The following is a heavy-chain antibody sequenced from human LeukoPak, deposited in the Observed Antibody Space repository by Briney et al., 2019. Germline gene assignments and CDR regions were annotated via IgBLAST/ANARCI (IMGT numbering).Heavy chain of an antibody. J-gene: IGHJ4*02. Sequence: GGSLRLSCAASGFTFSSYGMHWVRQAPGKGLEWVAVISYDGSNKYYADSVKGRFTISRDNSKNTLYLQMNSLRAEDTAVYYCAKVRRPSLPPGESGYWGQGTLVTVSS. D-gene: IGHD3-10*01. CDR3: AKVRRPSLPPGESGY. V-gene: IGHV3-30*18. CDR2: ISYDGSNK. CDR1: GFTFSSYG.